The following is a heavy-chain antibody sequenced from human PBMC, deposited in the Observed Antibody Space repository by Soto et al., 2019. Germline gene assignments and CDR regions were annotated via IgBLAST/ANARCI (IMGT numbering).Heavy chain of an antibody. CDR3: ARVLRYFDWDYAFDI. D-gene: IGHD3-9*01. Sequence: QVQLVESGGGVVQPGRSLRLSCAASGFTFSTYGMHWVRQAPGKGLEWVAVIWNDGSTKYYADSVKGRFTISRDDSKNTLYRQMNSLRAEDTAVYYCARVLRYFDWDYAFDIWGQGTMVTVSS. CDR2: IWNDGSTK. CDR1: GFTFSTYG. J-gene: IGHJ3*02. V-gene: IGHV3-33*01.